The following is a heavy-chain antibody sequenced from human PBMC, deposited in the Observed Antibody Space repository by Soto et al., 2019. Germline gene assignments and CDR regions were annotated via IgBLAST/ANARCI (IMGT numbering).Heavy chain of an antibody. D-gene: IGHD3-22*01. Sequence: SVKVSCNASGGTFSSYAISWVRQALGRGLEWMGGIIPIFGTANYAQKFEGRVTITADESTSTAYMELSSLRSEDTAVYYCARDSYYNSSGYYGAFDIWGQGTMVTVSS. V-gene: IGHV1-69*13. CDR2: IIPIFGTA. CDR1: GGTFSSYA. J-gene: IGHJ3*02. CDR3: ARDSYYNSSGYYGAFDI.